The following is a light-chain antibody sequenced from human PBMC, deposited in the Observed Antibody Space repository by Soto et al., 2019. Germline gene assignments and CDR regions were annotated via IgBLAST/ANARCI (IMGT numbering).Light chain of an antibody. CDR1: QRVSTF. CDR3: QQSHNWPRT. CDR2: EAS. V-gene: IGKV3-11*01. J-gene: IGKJ1*01. Sequence: ESVLTQSPGTLSLSPGDRATLSCRASQRVSTFLAWYQQRPGQAPRLLISEASNRATGIPARFSGSGSGTDFTLTISSLEPEDFAVYYCQQSHNWPRTFGQGTKVDI.